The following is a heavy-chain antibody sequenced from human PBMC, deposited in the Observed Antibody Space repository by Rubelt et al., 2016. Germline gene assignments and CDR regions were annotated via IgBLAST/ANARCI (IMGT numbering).Heavy chain of an antibody. D-gene: IGHD1-26*01. Sequence: QVQLQQWGAGLLKPSETLSLTCAVYGGSFSGYYWSWIRQPPGKGLEWIGEINHSGTTNYNPSPKSRVTISVEPSKNQFSLKLSSGTAADAAVYCCGRRRRYSGSSYWYLDLWGRGTLVTVSS. J-gene: IGHJ2*01. V-gene: IGHV4-34*01. CDR1: GGSFSGYY. CDR3: GRRRRYSGSSYWYLDL. CDR2: INHSGTT.